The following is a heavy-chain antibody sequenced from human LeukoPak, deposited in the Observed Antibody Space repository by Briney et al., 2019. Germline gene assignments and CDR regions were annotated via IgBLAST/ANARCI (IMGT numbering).Heavy chain of an antibody. V-gene: IGHV4-4*07. J-gene: IGHJ5*02. Sequence: SETLSLTCSVSGGSISSYYWSWIRQPAGKGLEWIGRIYTNENTNYNPSLKSRVTMSVDTSKNQFSLKLSSVTAADTAVYYCARGGYGGYWWFDPWGQGTLVTVSS. CDR3: ARGGYGGYWWFDP. CDR1: GGSISSYY. D-gene: IGHD4-17*01. CDR2: IYTNENT.